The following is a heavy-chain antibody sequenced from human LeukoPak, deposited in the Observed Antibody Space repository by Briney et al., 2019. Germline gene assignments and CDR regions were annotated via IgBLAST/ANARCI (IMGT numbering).Heavy chain of an antibody. CDR2: VSAYNGAT. J-gene: IGHJ4*02. CDR1: GYTFSSYA. CDR3: ARVDLYYDSSGYSQAANDY. D-gene: IGHD3-22*01. Sequence: GASVKVSCKASGYTFSSYAISWVRQALGQGLEWMGWVSAYNGATNYAQNFQDRVTMTTDTPTTTAYMELRSLRSDDTAVYYCARVDLYYDSSGYSQAANDYWGQGTLVTVSS. V-gene: IGHV1-18*01.